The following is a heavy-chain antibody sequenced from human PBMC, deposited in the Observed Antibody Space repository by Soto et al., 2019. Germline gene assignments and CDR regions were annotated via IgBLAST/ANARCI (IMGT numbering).Heavy chain of an antibody. V-gene: IGHV4-30-4*01. CDR3: ARVVRGTVLLFDY. CDR1: GGSISSGDYY. Sequence: SETLSLTCTVSGGSISSGDYYWSWIRQPPGKGLEWIGYIYYSGSTYYNPSLKSRVTISVDTSKNQFSLKLSSVTAADTAVYYCARVVRGTVLLFDYWGQGTLVTVS. D-gene: IGHD2-21*01. CDR2: IYYSGST. J-gene: IGHJ4*02.